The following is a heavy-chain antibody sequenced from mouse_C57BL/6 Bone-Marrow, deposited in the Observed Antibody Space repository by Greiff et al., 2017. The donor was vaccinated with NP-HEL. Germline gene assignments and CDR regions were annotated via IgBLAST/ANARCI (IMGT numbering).Heavy chain of an antibody. CDR3: ANECGSKDYYALGY. D-gene: IGHD1-1*01. CDR1: GYTFTSYW. V-gene: IGHV1-53*01. J-gene: IGHJ4*01. CDR2: INPSNGGT. Sequence: VKLQQPGTELVKPGASVKLSCKASGYTFTSYWMHWVKQRPGQGLEWIGNINPSNGGTNYNEKFKSKATLTVDKSSSTAYMQLSILTSEDSAVYYCANECGSKDYYALGYWGQGTSVTVSS.